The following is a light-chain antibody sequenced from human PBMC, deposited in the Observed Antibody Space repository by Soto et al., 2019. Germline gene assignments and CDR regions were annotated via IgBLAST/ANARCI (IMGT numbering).Light chain of an antibody. J-gene: IGKJ4*01. V-gene: IGKV1-33*01. Sequence: DIQMTQSPSSLSASVGDRVTITCQASQDISYSLNWYQHQTGKAPRLLIYDAYNLETGVPSRFSGSGFGTDFTFTINSLQPEDIATYYCEHYDTLPQVTFGGGTKVEIK. CDR3: EHYDTLPQVT. CDR2: DAY. CDR1: QDISYS.